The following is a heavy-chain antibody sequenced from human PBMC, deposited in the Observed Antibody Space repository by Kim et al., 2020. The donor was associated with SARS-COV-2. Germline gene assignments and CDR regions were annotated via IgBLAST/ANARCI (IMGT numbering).Heavy chain of an antibody. D-gene: IGHD3-16*01. J-gene: IGHJ4*01. CDR1: GFTFKSRA. V-gene: IGHV3-23*01. CDR3: ARSEREKPGWGEPLDY. Sequence: GGSLRLSCVASGFTFKSRALSWVRQAPGKGLEWVASVIGSGDSSYYADSVRGRFTISRDNARDTLYLQMNSLRADDTALYYCARSEREKPGWGEPLDYLG. CDR2: VIGSGDSS.